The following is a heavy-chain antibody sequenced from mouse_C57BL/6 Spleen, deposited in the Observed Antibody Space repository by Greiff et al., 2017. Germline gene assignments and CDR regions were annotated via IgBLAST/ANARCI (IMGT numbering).Heavy chain of an antibody. V-gene: IGHV1-55*01. CDR2: IYPGSGST. CDR1: GYTFISYW. J-gene: IGHJ2*01. Sequence: VQLQQSGAELVKPGASVKMSCKASGYTFISYWITWVKQRPGQGLEWIGDIYPGSGSTNYNEKFKSKATLTVDTSSSTAYMQLSSLTSEDSAVYYCANRQLGPKWAFDDWGQGTTLTVSS. D-gene: IGHD4-1*02. CDR3: ANRQLGPKWAFDD.